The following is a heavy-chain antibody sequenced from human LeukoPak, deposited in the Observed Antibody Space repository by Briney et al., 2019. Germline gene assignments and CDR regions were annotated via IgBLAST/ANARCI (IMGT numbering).Heavy chain of an antibody. V-gene: IGHV4-59*12. CDR2: IYYSGST. J-gene: IGHJ6*02. CDR1: GGSISSYY. Sequence: SETLSLTCTVSGGSISSYYWSWIRQPPGKGLEWIGYIYYSGSTNYNPSLKSRVTISVDTSKNQFSLKLGSVTAADTAVYYCAKDPTMVRGVVIPGVGVDVWGQGTTVTVSS. CDR3: AKDPTMVRGVVIPGVGVDV. D-gene: IGHD3-10*01.